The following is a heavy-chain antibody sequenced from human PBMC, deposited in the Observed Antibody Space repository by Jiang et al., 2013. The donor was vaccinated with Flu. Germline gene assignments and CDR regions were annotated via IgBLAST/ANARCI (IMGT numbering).Heavy chain of an antibody. CDR2: IYYSGST. Sequence: GLVKPSETLSLTCTVSGGSISGNYWSWIRQPPGKGLEWIGYIYYSGSTNYNPSLKSRVTISVDTSKNQFSLKLSSVTAADTAVYYCARRGPLDSSGYYWGNDAFDIWGQGTMVTVSS. J-gene: IGHJ3*02. CDR3: ARRGPLDSSGYYWGNDAFDI. CDR1: GGSISGNY. V-gene: IGHV4-59*08. D-gene: IGHD3-22*01.